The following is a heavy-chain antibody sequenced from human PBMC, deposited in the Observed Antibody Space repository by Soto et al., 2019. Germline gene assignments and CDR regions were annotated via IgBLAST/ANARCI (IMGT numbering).Heavy chain of an antibody. V-gene: IGHV3-48*03. J-gene: IGHJ5*02. CDR3: ARDSGGYSSNWFYP. CDR2: INPSVRTM. CDR1: GFTFNSFE. Sequence: GGSLRLSCVASGFTFNSFEINWIRQAPGKGPEWIAVINPSVRTMSYSDSVTGRFTISRDNAENSVYLQRRSLRGEDTAMYYCARDSGGYSSNWFYPWGQGTLVRVSS. D-gene: IGHD6-19*01.